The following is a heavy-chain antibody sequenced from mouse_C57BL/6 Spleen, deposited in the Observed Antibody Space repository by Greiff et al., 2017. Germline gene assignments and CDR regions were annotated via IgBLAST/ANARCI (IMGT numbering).Heavy chain of an antibody. CDR1: GYTFTSYW. J-gene: IGHJ2*01. Sequence: QVQLQQPGAELVRPGSSVKLSCKASGYTFTSYWMHWVKQRPIQGLEWIGNIDPSDSETHYNQKFKDKATLTVDKSSSTAYMQLSSLTSEDSAVYYCARATMVTTGPFDYWGQGTTLTVSS. CDR2: IDPSDSET. CDR3: ARATMVTTGPFDY. V-gene: IGHV1-52*01. D-gene: IGHD2-2*01.